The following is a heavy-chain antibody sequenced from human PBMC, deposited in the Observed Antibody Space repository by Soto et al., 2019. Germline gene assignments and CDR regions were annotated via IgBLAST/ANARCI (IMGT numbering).Heavy chain of an antibody. D-gene: IGHD6-13*01. J-gene: IGHJ4*02. Sequence: SVKVSCKASGGTFSSYAISWVRQAPGQGLEWMGGIIPIFGTANYAQKFQGRVTITADESTSTAYIELSSLRSEDTAVYYCARDSGYSSSWYGYFDYWGQGTLVTVSS. V-gene: IGHV1-69*13. CDR3: ARDSGYSSSWYGYFDY. CDR1: GGTFSSYA. CDR2: IIPIFGTA.